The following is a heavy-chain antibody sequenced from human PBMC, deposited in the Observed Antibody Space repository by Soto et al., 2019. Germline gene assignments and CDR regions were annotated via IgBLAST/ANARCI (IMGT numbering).Heavy chain of an antibody. CDR3: TRGASGYGNFDS. CDR1: GFTFSSYG. Sequence: PGGSLRLSCAASGFTFSSYGMHWVRLAPGKGLVWVSRVSGDGSVTNYADSVEGRFTISRDNAKNTLYLQMNSLRDEDTAVYFCTRGASGYGNFDSWGQGTLVTVSS. V-gene: IGHV3-74*01. J-gene: IGHJ4*02. CDR2: VSGDGSVT. D-gene: IGHD5-12*01.